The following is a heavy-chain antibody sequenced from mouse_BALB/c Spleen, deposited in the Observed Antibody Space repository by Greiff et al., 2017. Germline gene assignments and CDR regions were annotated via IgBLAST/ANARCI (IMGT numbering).Heavy chain of an antibody. J-gene: IGHJ3*01. CDR1: GFSLTSYG. CDR2: IWSGGST. V-gene: IGHV2-2*02. D-gene: IGHD2-4*01. CDR3: ARGNYDYSWIAY. Sequence: VQLQQSGPGLVQPSQSLSITCTASGFSLTSYGVHWVRQSPGQGLEWLGVIWSGGSTDYNAAFISRLSISKDNSKSQVFFKMNSLQANDTAISYCARGNYDYSWIAYWGQGTLVTVSA.